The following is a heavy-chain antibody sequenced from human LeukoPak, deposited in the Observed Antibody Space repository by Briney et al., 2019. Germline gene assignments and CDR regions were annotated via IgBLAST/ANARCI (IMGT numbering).Heavy chain of an antibody. CDR1: GFTVSSNY. D-gene: IGHD3-10*01. V-gene: IGHV3-66*01. CDR3: ARDRAGGDYFDY. Sequence: GGSLRLSCAASGFTVSSNYMSWVGQAPGKGLEWVSVIYSGGSTYYADSVKGRFTISRDNSKNTLYLQMNSLRAEDTAVYYCARDRAGGDYFDYWGQGTLVTVSS. CDR2: IYSGGST. J-gene: IGHJ4*02.